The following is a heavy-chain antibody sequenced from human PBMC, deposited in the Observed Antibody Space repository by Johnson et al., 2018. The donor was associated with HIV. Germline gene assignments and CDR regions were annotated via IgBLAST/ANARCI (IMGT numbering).Heavy chain of an antibody. CDR3: AKDEGYDSSGYDAFDI. CDR2: ISGSGGST. V-gene: IGHV3-23*04. Sequence: VQLVESGGGLVKPGGSLRLSCAASGFTFSNVWMTWVRQAPGQGLEWVSAISGSGGSTYYADSVKGRFTISSDNSKNTLYLQMNSLRAEDTAVYYCAKDEGYDSSGYDAFDIWGQGTMVTVYS. D-gene: IGHD3-22*01. CDR1: GFTFSNVW. J-gene: IGHJ3*02.